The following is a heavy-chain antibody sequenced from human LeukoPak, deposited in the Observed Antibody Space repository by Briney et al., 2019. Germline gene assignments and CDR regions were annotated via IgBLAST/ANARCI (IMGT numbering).Heavy chain of an antibody. D-gene: IGHD5-18*01. Sequence: GASVKVSCKASGYTFTGYYMHWVRQAPGQGLEWMGRINPNSGGTNYAQKFQGRVTMTRDTSISTAYMELSRLRSDDTAVYYCARAARGYSYGSYWFDPWGQETLVTVSS. V-gene: IGHV1-2*06. J-gene: IGHJ5*02. CDR1: GYTFTGYY. CDR2: INPNSGGT. CDR3: ARAARGYSYGSYWFDP.